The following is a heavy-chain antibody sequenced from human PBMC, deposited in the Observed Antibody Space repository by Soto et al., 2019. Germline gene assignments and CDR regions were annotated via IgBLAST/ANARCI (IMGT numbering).Heavy chain of an antibody. CDR3: ARDRWGYGGLFDY. Sequence: QVQLQESGPGLVKPSETLSLTCTVSGASISSYYWSWIRQPPGKGLEWIGYIYYSGTTNYNPSLKSRVTISVDTSQNQFSLNLTSVTAADTAVYYCARDRWGYGGLFDYWGQGTLVTVSS. CDR2: IYYSGTT. D-gene: IGHD4-17*01. CDR1: GASISSYY. V-gene: IGHV4-59*01. J-gene: IGHJ4*02.